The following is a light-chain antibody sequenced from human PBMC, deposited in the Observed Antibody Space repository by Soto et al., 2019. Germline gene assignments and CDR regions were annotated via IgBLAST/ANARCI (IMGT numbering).Light chain of an antibody. CDR2: AAS. Sequence: AIRMTQSPSSLSASTGDRVTITCRASQGISSYLAWYQQKPGKAPKLLIYAASTLQSRVPSRFSGSGSGTDFTLTISCLQSEDFATYYCQQYYSYPPLYTFGQGTKLEIK. CDR1: QGISSY. J-gene: IGKJ2*01. CDR3: QQYYSYPPLYT. V-gene: IGKV1-8*01.